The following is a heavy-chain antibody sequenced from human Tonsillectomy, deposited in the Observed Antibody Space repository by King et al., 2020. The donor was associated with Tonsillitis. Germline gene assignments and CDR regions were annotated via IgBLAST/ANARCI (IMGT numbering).Heavy chain of an antibody. CDR1: GGTFSSYA. Sequence: QLVQSGAEVKKPGSSVKVSCKASGGTFSSYAISWVRQAPGQGLEWMGGIIPIFGTANYAQKFQGRGTITADESTSTADMELSSMSSEDTAVYYCASGAYCGGDCYFAQHWGQGTLVTVSS. CDR2: IIPIFGTA. CDR3: ASGAYCGGDCYFAQH. J-gene: IGHJ1*01. D-gene: IGHD2-21*02. V-gene: IGHV1-69*12.